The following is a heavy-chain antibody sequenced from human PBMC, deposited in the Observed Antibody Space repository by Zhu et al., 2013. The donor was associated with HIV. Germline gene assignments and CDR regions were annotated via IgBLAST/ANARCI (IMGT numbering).Heavy chain of an antibody. Sequence: QVQLVQSGAEVKKPGSSVKVSCKASGGSFSNFGINWVRQAPGQGLEWMGWIIPIVGIANYAQRFQGRVTITADESTSTAYMDLSGLTSDDTAVYYCARGKPNLGDFSLYRFYFDSWGQGTLVTVSS. J-gene: IGHJ4*02. CDR3: ARGKPNLGDFSLYRFYFDS. CDR1: GGSFSNFG. D-gene: IGHD3-16*02. CDR2: IIPIVGIA. V-gene: IGHV1-69*01.